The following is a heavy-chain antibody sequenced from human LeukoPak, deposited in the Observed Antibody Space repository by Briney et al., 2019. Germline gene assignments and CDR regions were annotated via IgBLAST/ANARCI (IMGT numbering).Heavy chain of an antibody. Sequence: GGSLRLSCAASGFTFSNYNMNWVRQAPGKGLEWVSYISSSSSTIYYADSMKGRFTISRDNAKNSLYLQMCSLRDEDTAVYYCARNAGPVTARYYFDYWGQGTLVTVSS. CDR1: GFTFSNYN. CDR2: ISSSSSTI. CDR3: ARNAGPVTARYYFDY. D-gene: IGHD2-21*02. J-gene: IGHJ4*02. V-gene: IGHV3-48*02.